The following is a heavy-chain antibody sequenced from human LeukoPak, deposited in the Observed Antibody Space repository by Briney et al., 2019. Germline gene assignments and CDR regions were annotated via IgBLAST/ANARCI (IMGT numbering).Heavy chain of an antibody. CDR2: ITASGSST. Sequence: GGSLRLSCAASGFTFSSYAMTWVRQAPGKGLEWVSTITASGSSTYYADSVKGRFTLSRDSSKNTLYLQMGSLRAEDTAVYFCGKDSRTGRPGAFDSWGQGTLVTVSS. D-gene: IGHD2-8*02. CDR3: GKDSRTGRPGAFDS. J-gene: IGHJ4*02. CDR1: GFTFSSYA. V-gene: IGHV3-23*01.